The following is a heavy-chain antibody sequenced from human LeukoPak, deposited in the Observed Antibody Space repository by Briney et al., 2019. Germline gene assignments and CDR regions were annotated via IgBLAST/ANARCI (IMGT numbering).Heavy chain of an antibody. V-gene: IGHV4-38-2*02. J-gene: IGHJ4*02. CDR3: VRDQSGATTFDY. CDR2: VSHTGST. Sequence: PSETLSLTCTVSGYSISSGYYWGWIRQPPGEGLDYIASVSHTGSTFYNPSLKSRLTISIDTSKNQVSLRLRSLIAADTAVYYCVRDQSGATTFDYWGQGFLVTVSS. CDR1: GYSISSGYY. D-gene: IGHD5-12*01.